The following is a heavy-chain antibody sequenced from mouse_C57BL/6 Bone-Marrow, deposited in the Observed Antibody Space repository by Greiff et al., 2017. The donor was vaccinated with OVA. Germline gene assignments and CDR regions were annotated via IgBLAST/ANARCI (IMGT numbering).Heavy chain of an antibody. J-gene: IGHJ4*01. CDR1: GFTFSDYY. CDR3: ARPGFITTVVATAGDY. CDR2: ISNGGGST. Sequence: EVQLVESGGGLVQPGGSLKLSCAASGFTFSDYYMYWVRQTPEKRLEWVAYISNGGGSTYYPDTVKGRFPISRDNAKNTLYLQMSRLKSEDTAMYYCARPGFITTVVATAGDYWGQGTSVTVSS. V-gene: IGHV5-12*01. D-gene: IGHD1-1*01.